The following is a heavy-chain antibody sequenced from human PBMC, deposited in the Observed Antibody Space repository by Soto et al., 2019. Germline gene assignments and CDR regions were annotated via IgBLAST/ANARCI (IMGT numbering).Heavy chain of an antibody. CDR3: ARHFQGSGSYYRAYYYYGMDV. J-gene: IGHJ6*02. Sequence: ASETLSLTCAVYGGSFRGYYWSWVRQPPGKGLEWIGSIHYSGSTYYNPSLKSRVTISVDTSKNQFSLKLSSVTAADTAVYYCARHFQGSGSYYRAYYYYGMDVWGQGTTVTVSS. D-gene: IGHD3-10*01. V-gene: IGHV4-34*01. CDR1: GGSFRGYY. CDR2: IHYSGST.